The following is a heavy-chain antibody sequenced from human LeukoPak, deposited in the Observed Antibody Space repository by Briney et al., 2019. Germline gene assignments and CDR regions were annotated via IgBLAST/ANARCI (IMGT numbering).Heavy chain of an antibody. V-gene: IGHV3-7*03. D-gene: IGHD5-18*01. CDR1: GFTFSSYW. Sequence: PGGSLRLSCAASGFTFSSYWMSWVRLAPGKGLEWVANIKQDGSEKYYVDSVKGRFTISRDNARNSLYLQMNSLRAEDTAVYYCAKEVRYSYGSDAEYFQHWGQGTLVTVSS. CDR3: AKEVRYSYGSDAEYFQH. CDR2: IKQDGSEK. J-gene: IGHJ1*01.